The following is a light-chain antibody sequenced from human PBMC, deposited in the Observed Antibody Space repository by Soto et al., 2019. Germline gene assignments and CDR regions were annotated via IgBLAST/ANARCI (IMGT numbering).Light chain of an antibody. CDR1: SSDVGGYNY. V-gene: IGLV2-14*01. CDR3: ISYTSRSTLVV. J-gene: IGLJ2*01. Sequence: QSALTQPASVSGSPGQSITISCTGTSSDVGGYNYVSWYQQHPGKAPKLMIYDVSNRPSGVSNRFSSSKSGNTASLTISGLQAEDEADYYCISYTSRSTLVVFGGGTKLTVL. CDR2: DVS.